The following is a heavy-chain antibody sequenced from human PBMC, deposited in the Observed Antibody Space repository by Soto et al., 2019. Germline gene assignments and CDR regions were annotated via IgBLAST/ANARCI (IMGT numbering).Heavy chain of an antibody. J-gene: IGHJ3*02. CDR2: IYYSGST. CDR1: GGSISSGGYY. Sequence: QVQLQESGPGLVKPSQTLSLTCTVSGGSISSGGYYWSWIRQHPGKGLEGVGYIYYSGSTYYNPSLKSRVTISVDTSKNQSSLKLSSVTAADTAVYYCARQAIWTRYYADAFDIWGQGTMVTVSS. D-gene: IGHD3-9*01. CDR3: ARQAIWTRYYADAFDI. V-gene: IGHV4-31*03.